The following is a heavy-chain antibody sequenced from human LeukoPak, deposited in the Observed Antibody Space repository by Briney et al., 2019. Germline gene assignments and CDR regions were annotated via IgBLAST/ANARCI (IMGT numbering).Heavy chain of an antibody. J-gene: IGHJ6*02. D-gene: IGHD6-13*01. Sequence: PGGSLRLSYAASGFTFSSYAMSWVRQAPGKGLEWVSAISGSGGSTYYTDSVKGRFTISRDNSKNTLYLQMNSLRAEDTAVYYCAKSHSSSSYFYYGMDVWGQGTTVTVSS. CDR1: GFTFSSYA. V-gene: IGHV3-23*01. CDR2: ISGSGGST. CDR3: AKSHSSSSYFYYGMDV.